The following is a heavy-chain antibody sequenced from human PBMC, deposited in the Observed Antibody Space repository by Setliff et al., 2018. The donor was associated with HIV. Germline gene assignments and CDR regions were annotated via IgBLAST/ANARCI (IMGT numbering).Heavy chain of an antibody. J-gene: IGHJ4*02. CDR2: IYYSGST. CDR3: ARTIQPSSSPFDF. CDR1: GDSISNDNYY. Sequence: SETLSLTCTVSGDSISNDNYYWSWIRQPPGKGLEWIGYIYYSGSTYYNPSLKSRITISLDASKNQFSLKVSSVTAADTAIYYCARTIQPSSSPFDFWGQGILVTVSS. D-gene: IGHD6-19*01. V-gene: IGHV4-31*03.